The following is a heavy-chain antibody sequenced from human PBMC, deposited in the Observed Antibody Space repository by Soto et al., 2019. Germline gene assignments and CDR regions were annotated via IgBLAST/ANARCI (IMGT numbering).Heavy chain of an antibody. V-gene: IGHV1-18*01. CDR3: ARGGTPIDS. CDR2: LSAYNGNT. CDR1: GYTFTNFG. D-gene: IGHD3-16*01. J-gene: IGHJ4*02. Sequence: QVQLVQSGAEVKKPGASVKVSCKASGYTFTNFGISWVRQAPGQGLEWMGWLSAYNGNTNYAQKFQGRVTMTTATSTSTAYMEVRSLRFDDTAVYYCARGGTPIDSWGQGTMVTVSS.